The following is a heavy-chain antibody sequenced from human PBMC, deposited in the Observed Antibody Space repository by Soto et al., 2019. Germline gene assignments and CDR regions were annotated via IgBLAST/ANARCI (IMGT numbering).Heavy chain of an antibody. CDR3: ARVRTDMVQPTYYFDY. CDR1: GGTFSSYA. V-gene: IGHV1-69*06. CDR2: IIPIFGTA. Sequence: SVKVSCKASGGTFSSYAISWVRQAPGQGLEWMGGIIPIFGTANYAQKFQGRVTITADKSTSTAYMELSSLRSEDTAVYYCARVRTDMVQPTYYFDYWGQGTLVTVSS. D-gene: IGHD5-18*01. J-gene: IGHJ4*02.